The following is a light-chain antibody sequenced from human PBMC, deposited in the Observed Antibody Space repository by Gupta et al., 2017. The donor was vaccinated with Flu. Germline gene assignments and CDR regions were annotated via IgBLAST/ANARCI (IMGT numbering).Light chain of an antibody. CDR1: RGIYNF. V-gene: IGKV1-27*01. CDR3: QKYDMAPWT. CDR2: AAS. J-gene: IGKJ1*01. Sequence: DIKMTQSPSSLSASVGDRVTITCRASRGIYNFLAWYQQKPGKVPQLLISAASTLQSGVPSRFSGSGSGTDFTLTISSLQPEDVATYYCQKYDMAPWTCGQGTKVEIK.